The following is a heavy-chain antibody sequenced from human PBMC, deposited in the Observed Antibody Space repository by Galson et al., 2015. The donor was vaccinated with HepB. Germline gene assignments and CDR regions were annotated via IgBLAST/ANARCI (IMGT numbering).Heavy chain of an antibody. V-gene: IGHV3-30*02. D-gene: IGHD3-22*01. Sequence: SLRLSCAAPGFTSSSYGMHWVRQAPGKGLEWVAFIRYDGSNKYYADSVKGRFTISGDNSKNSLYLQMNSLRAEDTAVYYCARDQRDSSGYYFYFDYWGQGTLVTVSS. CDR1: GFTSSSYG. J-gene: IGHJ4*02. CDR2: IRYDGSNK. CDR3: ARDQRDSSGYYFYFDY.